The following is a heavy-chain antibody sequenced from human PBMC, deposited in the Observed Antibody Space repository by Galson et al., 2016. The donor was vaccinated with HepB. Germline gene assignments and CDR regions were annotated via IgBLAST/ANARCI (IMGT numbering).Heavy chain of an antibody. CDR2: ITDSGDNT. CDR1: GFTFSSFA. J-gene: IGHJ4*02. CDR3: AKSATVTDGIDD. Sequence: SLRLSCAASGFTFSSFAMSWVRQAPGKGLQWVSGITDSGDNTYYADSVRGRFTISRDNSKNTLYLEMNSLRAEDTALYYCAKSATVTDGIDDWRQGTLVTVSS. V-gene: IGHV3-23*01. D-gene: IGHD4-17*01.